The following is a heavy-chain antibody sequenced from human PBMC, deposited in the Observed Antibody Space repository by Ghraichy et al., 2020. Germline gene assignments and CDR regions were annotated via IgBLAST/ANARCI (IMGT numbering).Heavy chain of an antibody. J-gene: IGHJ4*02. CDR2: IGGSGGIT. D-gene: IGHD7-27*01. Sequence: GGSLRLSCAASGFTLNNYAMSWVRQAPGKGLEWVSGIGGSGGITYYADSVKGRFTVSRDNPKNTLYLQMNSLRAEDTAMYFCAKAPVNWVSKYYFDSWGQGTLVTVSS. CDR3: AKAPVNWVSKYYFDS. V-gene: IGHV3-23*01. CDR1: GFTLNNYA.